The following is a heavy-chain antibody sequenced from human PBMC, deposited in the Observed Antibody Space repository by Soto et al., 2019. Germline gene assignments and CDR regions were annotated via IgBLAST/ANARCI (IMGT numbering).Heavy chain of an antibody. V-gene: IGHV1-69*06. D-gene: IGHD3-22*01. J-gene: IGHJ4*02. CDR3: ARIYDSSGYYWHRPSYYFDY. CDR2: IIPIFGTA. Sequence: ASVKVSFKASGGTFSSYAISWVRQAPGQGLELMGGIIPIFGTANYAQKFQGRVTITADKSTSTAYMELSSLRSEDTAVYYCARIYDSSGYYWHRPSYYFDYWGQGTLVTVS. CDR1: GGTFSSYA.